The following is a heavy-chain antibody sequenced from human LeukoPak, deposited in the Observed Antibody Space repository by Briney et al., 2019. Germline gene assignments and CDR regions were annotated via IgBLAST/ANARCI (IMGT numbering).Heavy chain of an antibody. CDR3: ARISRLPNWFDP. CDR1: GGSISSSSYY. Sequence: SETLSLTCTVSGGSISSSSYYWGWIRQSPGKGLEWIGSIYYSGSTHYNPTLKSRATISGDTSKNQFSLKLSSVTAADTAVYYCARISRLPNWFDPWGQGTLFTVSS. D-gene: IGHD5/OR15-5a*01. V-gene: IGHV4-39*01. J-gene: IGHJ5*02. CDR2: IYYSGST.